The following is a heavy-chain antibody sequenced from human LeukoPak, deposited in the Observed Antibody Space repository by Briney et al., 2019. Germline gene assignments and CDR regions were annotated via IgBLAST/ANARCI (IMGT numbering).Heavy chain of an antibody. V-gene: IGHV1-69*05. CDR3: ARGRRRFDGSGSYDGWFDP. J-gene: IGHJ5*02. CDR1: GGTFSSYA. Sequence: SVKVSCTASGGTFSSYAISWVRQATGQGLEWMGRIIPIFGTTNYAQKFQGRVTITTDESTSTAYMELSSLRSEDTAVYYCARGRRRFDGSGSYDGWFDPWGQGTLVTVSS. D-gene: IGHD3-10*01. CDR2: IIPIFGTT.